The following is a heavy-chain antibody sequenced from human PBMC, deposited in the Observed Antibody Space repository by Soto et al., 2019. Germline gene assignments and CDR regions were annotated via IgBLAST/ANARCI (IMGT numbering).Heavy chain of an antibody. D-gene: IGHD3-16*02. CDR1: GFTFSSFG. CDR3: ARERGELSFLDY. Sequence: GGSLRLSCAASGFTFSSFGMHWVRQAPGKGLEWVAVIWYDGSNKYYADSVKGRFTISRDNSKNTLYLQMNSLRAEDTAVYYCARERGELSFLDYWGQGTLVTVSS. CDR2: IWYDGSNK. V-gene: IGHV3-33*01. J-gene: IGHJ4*02.